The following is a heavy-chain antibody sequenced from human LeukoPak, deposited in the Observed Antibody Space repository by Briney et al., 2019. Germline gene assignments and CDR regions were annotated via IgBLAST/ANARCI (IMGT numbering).Heavy chain of an antibody. D-gene: IGHD2-2*01. V-gene: IGHV1-18*01. CDR3: ARDIGVVPAAAVARPFYYYYGMDV. Sequence: ASVKVSCKASGYTFTSYGISWVRQAPGQGLEWMGWISAYNGNTNYAQKLQGRVTMTTDTSTSTAYMELRSLRSDDTAVYYCARDIGVVPAAAVARPFYYYYGMDVWGQGTTVTVFS. CDR1: GYTFTSYG. J-gene: IGHJ6*02. CDR2: ISAYNGNT.